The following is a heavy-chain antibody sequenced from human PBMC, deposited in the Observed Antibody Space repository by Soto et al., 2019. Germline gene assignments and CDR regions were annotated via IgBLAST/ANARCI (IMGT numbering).Heavy chain of an antibody. CDR1: GFTFNSYV. J-gene: IGHJ4*02. V-gene: IGHV3-23*01. Sequence: EVQLLESGGALVQPGGSLRLSCAASGFTFNSYVMTWVRQAPGEGLAWVSSISRSGRGSAYYADSVKGRFTISRDNSENTLFLQMNNLRDEDPALYYCARGRYLDSSDYWVANLPFDHWGLGTLVTVSS. CDR2: ISRSGRGSA. CDR3: ARGRYLDSSDYWVANLPFDH. D-gene: IGHD3-22*01.